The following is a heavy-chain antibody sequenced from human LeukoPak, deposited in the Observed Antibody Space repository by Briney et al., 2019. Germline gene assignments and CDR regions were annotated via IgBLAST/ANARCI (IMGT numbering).Heavy chain of an antibody. CDR3: ARVNRALDS. CDR2: INPNSGGT. J-gene: IGHJ4*02. Sequence: ASVKVCCKASGYTFTGYYMHWVRQAPGQGLEWMGWINPNSGGTNYAQKFQGRVTMNRAPTISTAYMELSRLRSDDTAVYYCARVNRALDSWGQGTLVTVSS. CDR1: GYTFTGYY. V-gene: IGHV1-2*02.